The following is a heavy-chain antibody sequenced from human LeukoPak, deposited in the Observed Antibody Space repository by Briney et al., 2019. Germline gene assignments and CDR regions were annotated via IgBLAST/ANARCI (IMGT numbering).Heavy chain of an antibody. V-gene: IGHV3-48*03. Sequence: PGGSLRLSCAASGFTLSSYEMNWVRQVPGKGLEWISYISSSSGTIHYADSVKGRFTISRDNGRNSLYLQMNSLRVDDTAVYYCARDATPQYSSGWVFFDYWGQGTLVTVSS. CDR1: GFTLSSYE. CDR3: ARDATPQYSSGWVFFDY. CDR2: ISSSSGTI. J-gene: IGHJ4*02. D-gene: IGHD6-19*01.